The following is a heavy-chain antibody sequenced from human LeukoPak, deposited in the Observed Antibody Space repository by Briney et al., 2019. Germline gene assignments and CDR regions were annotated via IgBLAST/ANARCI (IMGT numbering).Heavy chain of an antibody. Sequence: SETLSLTCAVYGGSFSGYYWSWIRQPPGKGLEWMGQINHSGSTNYNPSLKSRVTVSVDTSKNQFSLKESSVTAADTAVYYCARGGGYNWCDPWGQGTPVSVSS. V-gene: IGHV4-34*01. J-gene: IGHJ5*02. CDR2: INHSGST. CDR3: ARGGGYNWCDP. CDR1: GGSFSGYY.